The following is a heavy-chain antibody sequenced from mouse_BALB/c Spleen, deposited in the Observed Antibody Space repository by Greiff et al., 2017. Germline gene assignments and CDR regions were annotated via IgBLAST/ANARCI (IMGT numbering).Heavy chain of an antibody. Sequence: EVKLVESGGGLVQPGGSLRLSCAPSGFTFTDYYMSWVRQPPGKALEWLGFIRNKANGYTTEYSASVKGRFTISRDNSQSILYLQMNTLRAEDSATDYCARDGYPFAYWGQGTLVTVSA. J-gene: IGHJ3*01. CDR1: GFTFTDYY. V-gene: IGHV7-3*02. CDR2: IRNKANGYTT. CDR3: ARDGYPFAY. D-gene: IGHD1-2*01.